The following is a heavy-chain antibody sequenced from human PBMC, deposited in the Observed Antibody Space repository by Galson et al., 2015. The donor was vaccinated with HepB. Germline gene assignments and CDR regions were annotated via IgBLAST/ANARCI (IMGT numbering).Heavy chain of an antibody. J-gene: IGHJ4*02. V-gene: IGHV1-18*01. CDR3: ARWSYYYRALDY. CDR2: ISAYNGNT. Sequence: SVKVSCKASGYTFTSYGISWVRQAPGQGLEWMGWISAYNGNTNYALKLQGRVTMTTDTSTSTAYMELRSLRSDDTAVYYCARWSYYYRALDYWGQGTLVTVSS. CDR1: GYTFTSYG. D-gene: IGHD3-10*01.